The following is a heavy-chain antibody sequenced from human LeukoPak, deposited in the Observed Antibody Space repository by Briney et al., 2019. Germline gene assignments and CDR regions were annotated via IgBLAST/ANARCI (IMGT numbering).Heavy chain of an antibody. Sequence: GGSLRLSCAASGFTFSSYSMNWVRQAPGKGLEWISYISGSSKIIHWAESLKGRFTISRDNAKNTLYLQMNSLRAEDTAVYYCARDRTYVMDVWGQGTTVTVSS. CDR1: GFTFSSYS. V-gene: IGHV3-48*04. CDR2: ISGSSKII. J-gene: IGHJ6*02. CDR3: ARDRTYVMDV.